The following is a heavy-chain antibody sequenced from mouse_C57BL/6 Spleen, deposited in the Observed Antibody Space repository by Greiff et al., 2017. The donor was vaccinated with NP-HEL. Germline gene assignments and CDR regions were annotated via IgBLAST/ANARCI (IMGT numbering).Heavy chain of an antibody. CDR3: AIDYDYGAYAD. V-gene: IGHV1-74*01. CDR2: IHPSDSDT. CDR1: GYTFTSYW. Sequence: QVQLQQPGAELVKPGASVKVSCKASGYTFTSYWMHWVKQRPGQGLEWIGRIHPSDSDTNYNQKFKGKATLTVDKSSSTAYMQLSSLTSEDAAVYYCAIDYDYGAYADWGQGTLVTVSA. D-gene: IGHD2-4*01. J-gene: IGHJ3*01.